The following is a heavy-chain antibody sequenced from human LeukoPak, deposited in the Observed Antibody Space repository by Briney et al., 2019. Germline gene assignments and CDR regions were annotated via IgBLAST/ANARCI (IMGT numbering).Heavy chain of an antibody. CDR3: ARGRSYDYVWGSSLDAFDI. J-gene: IGHJ3*02. V-gene: IGHV3-53*01. CDR1: GFTVSSNY. D-gene: IGHD3-16*01. CDR2: IYSGGST. Sequence: GGSLRPSCAASGFTVSSNYMSWVRQAPGKGLEWVSVIYSGGSTYYADSVKGRFTISRDNSKNTLYLQMNSLRAEDTAVYYCARGRSYDYVWGSSLDAFDIWGQGTMVTVSS.